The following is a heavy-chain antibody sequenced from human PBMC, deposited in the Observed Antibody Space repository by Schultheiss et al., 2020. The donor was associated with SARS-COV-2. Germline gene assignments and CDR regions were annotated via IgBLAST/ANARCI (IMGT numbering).Heavy chain of an antibody. CDR2: ISGSGGST. V-gene: IGHV3-23*01. J-gene: IGHJ6*02. D-gene: IGHD6-13*01. Sequence: GGSLRLSCAASGFTFSSYAMSWVRQAPGKGLEWVSAISGSGGSTYYADSVKGRFTISRDNSKNTLYLQMNSLRAEDTAVYYCAKDQSAAGTRGRSYYYYYGMDVWGQGTTVTVSS. CDR1: GFTFSSYA. CDR3: AKDQSAAGTRGRSYYYYYGMDV.